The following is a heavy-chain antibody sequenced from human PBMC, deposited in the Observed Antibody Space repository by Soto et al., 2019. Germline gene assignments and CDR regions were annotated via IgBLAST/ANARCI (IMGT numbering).Heavy chain of an antibody. CDR2: INPSGGST. V-gene: IGHV1-46*01. J-gene: IGHJ3*02. CDR3: ARDWTGYCSSTSCTDAFDI. CDR1: GYTFTSYY. D-gene: IGHD2-2*01. Sequence: QVQLVQSGAEVKKPGASVKVSCKASGYTFTSYYMHWVRQAPGQGLEWMGIINPSGGSTSYAQKVQGRVTMTRDTSTSTVYMELSSLRSEDTAVYYCARDWTGYCSSTSCTDAFDIWGQGTMVTVSS.